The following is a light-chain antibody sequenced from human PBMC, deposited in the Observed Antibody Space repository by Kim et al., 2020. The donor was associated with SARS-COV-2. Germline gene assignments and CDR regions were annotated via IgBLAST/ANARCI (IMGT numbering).Light chain of an antibody. V-gene: IGLV1-40*01. Sequence: QEVTICCTGSSSTNGAGYDVHWSQQLPGTCPKLLIYGNSNRPSGVPDRFSGSKSGTSASLAITGLQAEDEADYYCQSYDSSLSDVVFGGGTQLTVL. CDR3: QSYDSSLSDVV. CDR1: SSTNGAGYD. CDR2: GNS. J-gene: IGLJ2*01.